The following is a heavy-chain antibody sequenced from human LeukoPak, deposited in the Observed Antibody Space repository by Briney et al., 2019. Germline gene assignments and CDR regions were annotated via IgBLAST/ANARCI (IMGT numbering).Heavy chain of an antibody. V-gene: IGHV4-59*08. CDR3: ARGFFDSSRTIDY. CDR1: GGSISSYY. J-gene: IGHJ4*02. Sequence: PSETLSLTCTVSGGSISSYYWSWIRQPPGKGLEWIGYIYYSGSTNYNPSLKSRVTISVDTSKNQFSLKLSSATAADTAVYYCARGFFDSSRTIDYWGQGTLVTVSS. D-gene: IGHD6-13*01. CDR2: IYYSGST.